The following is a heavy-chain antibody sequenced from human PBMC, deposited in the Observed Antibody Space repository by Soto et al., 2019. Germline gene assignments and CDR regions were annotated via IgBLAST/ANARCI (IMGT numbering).Heavy chain of an antibody. CDR1: GFTFSSYG. CDR3: AKSGPAAIDYYYGMDV. D-gene: IGHD2-2*01. CDR2: ISYDGSNK. J-gene: IGHJ6*02. Sequence: QVQLVESGGGVVQPGRSLRLSCAASGFTFSSYGMHWVRQAPGKGLEWVAVISYDGSNKYYADSVKGRFTISRDNSKNTLYLQMNSLRAEDTAVYYCAKSGPAAIDYYYGMDVWGQGTTVTVSS. V-gene: IGHV3-30*18.